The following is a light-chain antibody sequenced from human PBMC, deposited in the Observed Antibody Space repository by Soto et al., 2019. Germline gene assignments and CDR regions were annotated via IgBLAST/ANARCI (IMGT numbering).Light chain of an antibody. CDR3: QVWDGSGGHYWL. Sequence: SYVVTQPPSVSVAPGQTARLTCGGNNIGDKTVHWYQQKPGQAPVLVVFDDADRPSGIPQRFSGSSSGNTATLTITRVEAGDEADYYCQVWDGSGGHYWLFGGGTKLTVL. CDR1: NIGDKT. CDR2: DDA. V-gene: IGLV3-21*02. J-gene: IGLJ3*02.